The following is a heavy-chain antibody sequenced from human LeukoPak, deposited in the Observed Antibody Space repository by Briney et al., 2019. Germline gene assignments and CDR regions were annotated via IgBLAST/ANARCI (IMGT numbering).Heavy chain of an antibody. Sequence: SETLSLTCTVSGGSISSSSYYWGWIRQPPGKGLEWNVSIYYSGSTYYNPSLKGRVTISVDTSKNQFSLKLSSVTAADTAVYYCARHLWQQLVAEFDPWRQGTLVTVSS. D-gene: IGHD6-13*01. CDR3: ARHLWQQLVAEFDP. CDR2: IYYSGST. J-gene: IGHJ5*02. CDR1: GGSISSSSYY. V-gene: IGHV4-39*01.